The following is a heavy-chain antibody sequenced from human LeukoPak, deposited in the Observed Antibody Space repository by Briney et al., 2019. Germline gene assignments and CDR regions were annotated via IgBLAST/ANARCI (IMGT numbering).Heavy chain of an antibody. CDR3: ASSITIFGVVIRFDY. D-gene: IGHD3-3*01. V-gene: IGHV4-39*01. CDR1: GGSINSSSYY. Sequence: PSETLSLTCTVSGGSINSSSYYWGWIRQPPGKGLERIGSIYYSWSTYYNPSLKSRVTISVVTSKNQFSLKLSSVTAADTAVYYCASSITIFGVVIRFDYWGQGTLVTVSS. CDR2: IYYSWST. J-gene: IGHJ4*02.